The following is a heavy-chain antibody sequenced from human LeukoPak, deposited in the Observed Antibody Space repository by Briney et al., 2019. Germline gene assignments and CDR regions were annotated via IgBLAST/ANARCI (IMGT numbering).Heavy chain of an antibody. Sequence: SETLSLTCTVSGGSISSGDYYWSWIRQPPGKGLEWIGYIYYSGSTYYNPSLKIRLTISVDTSKNQFPLKLSSVTAADTPVYCCARGGGAADYWGQGTLVTVSS. J-gene: IGHJ4*02. CDR1: GGSISSGDYY. V-gene: IGHV4-30-4*01. D-gene: IGHD3-16*01. CDR3: ARGGGAADY. CDR2: IYYSGST.